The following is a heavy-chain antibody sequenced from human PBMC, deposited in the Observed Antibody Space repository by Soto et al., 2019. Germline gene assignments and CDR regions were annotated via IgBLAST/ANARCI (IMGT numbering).Heavy chain of an antibody. J-gene: IGHJ3*01. CDR1: GFTFSDYA. CDR3: ARHQIAMIVLKIYFDL. D-gene: IGHD3-22*01. Sequence: ASVKVSCAASGFTFSDYAMTWVRQAPGKGLEWVASISDSSSTTYYADSVKGRFTISRDNSKNTLYLQMDTLRAEDTAVYYCARHQIAMIVLKIYFDLWGQGTMVTVSS. CDR2: ISDSSSTT. V-gene: IGHV3-23*01.